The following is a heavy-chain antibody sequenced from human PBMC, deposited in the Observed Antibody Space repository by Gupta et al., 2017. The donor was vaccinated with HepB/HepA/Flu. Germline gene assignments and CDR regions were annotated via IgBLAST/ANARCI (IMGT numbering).Heavy chain of an antibody. Sequence: QLLESGGGVVQPGGSVRRSCAASGFIFDNYAMTWFGQTAGKGLEWVSSISASGGSKYYADSVSGRCSISRDNSENTVNLQMNSLTAEDTATYYCAKAAVKPTTLYASDVWGPGTLVTVSS. V-gene: IGHV3-23*01. J-gene: IGHJ3*01. D-gene: IGHD1-26*01. CDR2: ISASGGSK. CDR1: GFIFDNYA. CDR3: AKAAVKPTTLYASDV.